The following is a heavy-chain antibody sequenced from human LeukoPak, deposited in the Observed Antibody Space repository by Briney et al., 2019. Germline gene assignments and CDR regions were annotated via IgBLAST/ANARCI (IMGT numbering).Heavy chain of an antibody. V-gene: IGHV3-13*01. D-gene: IGHD6-19*01. CDR2: IGTAGDT. J-gene: IGHJ4*02. CDR3: ARLGAGTGGFDY. Sequence: GGSLRLSCAASGFTFSSYDMHWVRQATGKGLEWVSAIGTAGDTYYPGSVKGRFTISRENAKNSLYLQMNSLRAEDTAVYYCARLGAGTGGFDYWGQGTLVTVSS. CDR1: GFTFSSYD.